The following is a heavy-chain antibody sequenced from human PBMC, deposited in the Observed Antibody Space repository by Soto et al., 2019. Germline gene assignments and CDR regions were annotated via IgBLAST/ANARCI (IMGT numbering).Heavy chain of an antibody. Sequence: ASVKVSCKSSGYAFTGYYIHWVRQAPGQGLEWMGWISAYNGNTNYAQKLQGRVTMTTDTSTSTAYMELRSLRSDDTAVYYCARDPMASLGSPDDAFDIWGQGTMVTVSS. V-gene: IGHV1-18*04. J-gene: IGHJ3*02. D-gene: IGHD5-12*01. CDR1: GYAFTGYY. CDR3: ARDPMASLGSPDDAFDI. CDR2: ISAYNGNT.